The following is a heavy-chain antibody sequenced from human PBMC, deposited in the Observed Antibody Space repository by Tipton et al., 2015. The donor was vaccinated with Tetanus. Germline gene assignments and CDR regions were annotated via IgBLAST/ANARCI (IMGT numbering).Heavy chain of an antibody. V-gene: IGHV5-51*01. J-gene: IGHJ5*02. CDR3: ARLPKHYSASGST. D-gene: IGHD3-10*01. CDR2: IYPGDPDA. CDR1: GHNSRSYW. Sequence: VQLVQSGAEVKKPGESLKMSCKISGHNSRSYWISWVRQMPGKGLEWMGIIYPGDPDATYSPSFQGQVTISLDKSISTAYLQWSSLKASDTASYFCARLPKHYSASGSTWGQGTQVTVSS.